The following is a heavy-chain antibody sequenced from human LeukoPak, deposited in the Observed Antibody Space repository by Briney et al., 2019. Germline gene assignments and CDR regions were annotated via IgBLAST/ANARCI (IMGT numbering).Heavy chain of an antibody. CDR2: IRYDGSNK. CDR1: GFTFSSYG. J-gene: IGHJ4*02. CDR3: AKGGPNLSGAEIDY. D-gene: IGHD1-26*01. V-gene: IGHV3-30*02. Sequence: PGGSLRLSCAASGFTFSSYGMHWVRQAPGKGLEWVAFIRYDGSNKYYADSVKGRFTISGDNSKNTLYLQMNSLRAEDMALYYCAKGGPNLSGAEIDYWGQGTLVTVSS.